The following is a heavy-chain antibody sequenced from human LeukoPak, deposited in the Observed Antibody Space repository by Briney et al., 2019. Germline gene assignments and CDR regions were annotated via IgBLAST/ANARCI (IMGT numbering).Heavy chain of an antibody. V-gene: IGHV3-21*01. J-gene: IGHJ6*03. CDR1: GFTFSSYS. Sequence: GGSLRLSCAASGFTFSSYSMNWVRQAPGKGLEWVSSISSSSSYIYYADSVKGRFTISRDNARNSLYLQMNSLRAEDSAVYYCASFVGYCSSTSCSHRAYYYYYMDVWGKGTTVTISS. CDR3: ASFVGYCSSTSCSHRAYYYYYMDV. D-gene: IGHD2-2*01. CDR2: ISSSSSYI.